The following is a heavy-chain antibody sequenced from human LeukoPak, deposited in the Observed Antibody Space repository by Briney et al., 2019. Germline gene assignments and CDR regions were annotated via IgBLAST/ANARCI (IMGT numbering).Heavy chain of an antibody. V-gene: IGHV1-69*13. Sequence: SVKVSCKASGGTFSSYAISWVRQAPGQGLEWMGGIIPIFGTANYAQKFQGRVTITADESTSTAYMELSSLRSEDTAVYYCASPQYYDILTGYYPPYFDYWGQGTLVTVSS. CDR1: GGTFSSYA. CDR3: ASPQYYDILTGYYPPYFDY. CDR2: IIPIFGTA. D-gene: IGHD3-9*01. J-gene: IGHJ4*02.